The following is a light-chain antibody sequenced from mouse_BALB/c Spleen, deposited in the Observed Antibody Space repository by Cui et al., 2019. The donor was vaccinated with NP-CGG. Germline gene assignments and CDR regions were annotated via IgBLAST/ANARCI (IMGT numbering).Light chain of an antibody. Sequence: QAAVIPESAATTSPGETVTLTCRSSTGAVTTSNYANWVQEKPDHLFTGLIGGTNNRVPGVPARFSGSLIGDKAALTITGAQTEDEAIYFCALWYSNHWVFGGGTKLTVL. V-gene: IGLV1*01. CDR2: GTN. CDR3: ALWYSNHWV. J-gene: IGLJ1*01. CDR1: TGAVTTSNY.